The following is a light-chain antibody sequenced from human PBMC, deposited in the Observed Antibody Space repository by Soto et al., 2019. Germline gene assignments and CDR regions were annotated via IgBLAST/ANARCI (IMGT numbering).Light chain of an antibody. CDR1: RSVSSN. Sequence: DIVMTQSPATLSVYPGERVTLSCRASRSVSSNLAWYQQRPGQGPRLLIYGASTRATGIPARFSGSGSGTEFTLTISSLQSEDFASYYCQHYNNWPRTFGQGTKVEFK. J-gene: IGKJ1*01. CDR3: QHYNNWPRT. V-gene: IGKV3-15*01. CDR2: GAS.